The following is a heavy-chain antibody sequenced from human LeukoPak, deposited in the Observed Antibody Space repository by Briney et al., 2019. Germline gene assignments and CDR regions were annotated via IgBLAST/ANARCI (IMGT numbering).Heavy chain of an antibody. CDR2: ITRDSGII. D-gene: IGHD2-15*01. V-gene: IGHV3-48*02. CDR3: ARDQDWAFDM. CDR1: GSSFSSYS. Sequence: GGSLRLSCRASGSSFSSYSMNWFRQAPGEGLEWISYITRDSGIITYADSVRGRFTISRDNAKSTLYLQMNSLRDEDTAVYYCARDQDWAFDMWGQGTMVTVCS. J-gene: IGHJ3*02.